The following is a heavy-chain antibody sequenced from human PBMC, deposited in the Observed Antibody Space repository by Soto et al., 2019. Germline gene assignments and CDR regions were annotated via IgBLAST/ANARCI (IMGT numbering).Heavy chain of an antibody. Sequence: GGPLRLSCAASGFTLNNYWMHWVREAPGKGLVWVSRINNDGSSTAYADPVKGRFTIPRDNAKNTLYLQMNSLRAEDTAIYYCARDLGGPDYWGQGTLVTVSS. D-gene: IGHD3-16*01. CDR2: INNDGSST. CDR3: ARDLGGPDY. CDR1: GFTLNNYW. V-gene: IGHV3-74*01. J-gene: IGHJ4*02.